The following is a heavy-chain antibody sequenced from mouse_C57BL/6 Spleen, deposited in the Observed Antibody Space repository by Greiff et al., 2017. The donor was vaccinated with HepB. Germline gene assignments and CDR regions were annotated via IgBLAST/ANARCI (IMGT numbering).Heavy chain of an antibody. Sequence: VKLMESGAELVRPGTSVKVSCKASGYAFTNYLIEWVKQRPGQGLEWIGVINPGSGGTNYNEKFKGKATLTADKSSSTAYMQLSSLTSEDSAVYFCARSGDYDVEYFDYWGQGTTLTVSS. CDR3: ARSGDYDVEYFDY. D-gene: IGHD2-4*01. CDR1: GYAFTNYL. CDR2: INPGSGGT. V-gene: IGHV1-54*01. J-gene: IGHJ2*01.